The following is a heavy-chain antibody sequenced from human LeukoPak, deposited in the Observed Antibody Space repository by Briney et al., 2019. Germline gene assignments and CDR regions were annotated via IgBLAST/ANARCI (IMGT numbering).Heavy chain of an antibody. Sequence: GGSLRLSCAASGFTFSSYAMHWVRQAPGKGLEWVAVISYDGSNKYYADSVKGRFTISRDNSKNTLYLQVNSLRAEDTAVYYCARDRKTPMYYDFWSGTKYYYYGMDVWGQGTTVTVSS. D-gene: IGHD3-3*01. V-gene: IGHV3-30-3*01. CDR2: ISYDGSNK. J-gene: IGHJ6*02. CDR3: ARDRKTPMYYDFWSGTKYYYYGMDV. CDR1: GFTFSSYA.